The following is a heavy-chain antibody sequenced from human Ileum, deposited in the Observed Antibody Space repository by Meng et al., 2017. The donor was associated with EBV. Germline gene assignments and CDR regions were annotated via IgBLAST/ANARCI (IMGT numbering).Heavy chain of an antibody. Sequence: VQPHESDPVLWTPSRTLSLTCAVSGVSISVIIWWSRVRQSPEKGLEWIGKMSDSGITHYNPSLKSRVTISADKSNNQFSLKLTSVTSADTTVYFCSKNGEKYFEYWGQGTLVTVSS. J-gene: IGHJ4*02. CDR1: GVSISVIIW. V-gene: IGHV4-4*02. CDR2: MSDSGIT. CDR3: SKNGEKYFEY.